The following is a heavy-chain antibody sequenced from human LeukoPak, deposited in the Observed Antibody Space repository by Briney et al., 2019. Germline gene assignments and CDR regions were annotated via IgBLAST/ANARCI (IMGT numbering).Heavy chain of an antibody. D-gene: IGHD3-16*01. CDR2: IYTSGST. V-gene: IGHV4-61*02. J-gene: IGHJ4*02. CDR1: GGSISSGSYY. Sequence: PSETLSLTCTVSGGSISSGSYYWSWIRQPAGKGLEWIGRIYTSGSTNYNPSLKSRVTMSVDTSKNQFSLKLSSVTAADTAVYYCAREGGSTNYDYVWGSEPLDYWGQGTLVTVSS. CDR3: AREGGSTNYDYVWGSEPLDY.